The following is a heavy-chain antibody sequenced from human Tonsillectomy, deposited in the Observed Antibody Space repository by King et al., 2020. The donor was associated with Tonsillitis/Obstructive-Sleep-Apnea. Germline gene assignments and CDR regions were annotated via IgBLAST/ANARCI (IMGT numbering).Heavy chain of an antibody. J-gene: IGHJ6*02. CDR1: AGSFSGYY. CDR3: AREGVEYSYGMDV. Sequence: VQLQQWGAGLLKPSETLSLTCAVYAGSFSGYYWSWIRQPPGKGLEWIGEIDHSGSTNYNPSLKSRVTISVDTSKSQFSLKLSSVTAADTAVYYCAREGVEYSYGMDVWGQVATVTVSS. CDR2: IDHSGST. V-gene: IGHV4-34*01. D-gene: IGHD2/OR15-2a*01.